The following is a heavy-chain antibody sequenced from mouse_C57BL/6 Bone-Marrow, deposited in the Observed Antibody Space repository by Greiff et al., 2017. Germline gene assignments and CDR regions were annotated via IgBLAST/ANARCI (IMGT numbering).Heavy chain of an antibody. J-gene: IGHJ3*01. CDR2: ISSGGSYT. D-gene: IGHD2-5*01. CDR1: GFTFSSYG. V-gene: IGHV5-6*01. CDR3: TRTYYSNYDWFAY. Sequence: EVKLMESGGDLVKPGGSLKLSCAASGFTFSSYGMSWVRQTPDKRLEWVATISSGGSYTYYPDSVKGRFTISRDNAKNTLCLQMNSLKSEDTAMYYCTRTYYSNYDWFAYWGQGTLVTVSA.